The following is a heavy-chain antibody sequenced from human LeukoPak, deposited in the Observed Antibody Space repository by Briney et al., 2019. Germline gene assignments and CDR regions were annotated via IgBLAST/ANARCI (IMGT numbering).Heavy chain of an antibody. CDR3: AREKWLHSTFFDY. CDR1: GFTFSSYG. J-gene: IGHJ4*02. CDR2: IRYDGSNK. D-gene: IGHD5-24*01. V-gene: IGHV3-30*02. Sequence: GGSLRLSCAASGFTFSSYGMHWVRQAPGKGLEWVAFIRYDGSNKYYADSVKGRFTISRDNSKNTLYLQMNSLRAEDTAVYYCAREKWLHSTFFDYWGQGTLVTVSS.